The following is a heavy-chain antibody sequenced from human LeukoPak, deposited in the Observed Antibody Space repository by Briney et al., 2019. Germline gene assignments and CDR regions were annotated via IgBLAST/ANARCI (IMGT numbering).Heavy chain of an antibody. CDR3: ASSMIVDQGAFDI. CDR2: IYYSGST. V-gene: IGHV4-30-4*01. CDR1: GGSISSCDYY. J-gene: IGHJ3*02. D-gene: IGHD3-22*01. Sequence: SQTLSLTCTVSGGSISSCDYYWSWIRQPPGKGLEWIGYIYYSGSTYYNPSLKSRVTISVDTSKNQFSLKLSSVTAADTAVYYCASSMIVDQGAFDIWGQGTMVTVSS.